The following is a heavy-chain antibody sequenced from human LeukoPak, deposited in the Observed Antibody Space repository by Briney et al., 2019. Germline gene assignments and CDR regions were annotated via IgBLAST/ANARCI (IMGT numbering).Heavy chain of an antibody. CDR2: ISAYNGNT. J-gene: IGHJ6*04. CDR1: GYTFTSHG. V-gene: IGHV1-18*01. Sequence: ASVKVSCKASGYTFTSHGISWVRQAPGQGLEWMGWISAYNGNTNYAQKLQGRVTMTTDTSTSTAYMELRSLRSDDTAVYYCARDFDDFWSGYPLGSLWDVWGKGTTVTVSS. CDR3: ARDFDDFWSGYPLGSLWDV. D-gene: IGHD3-3*01.